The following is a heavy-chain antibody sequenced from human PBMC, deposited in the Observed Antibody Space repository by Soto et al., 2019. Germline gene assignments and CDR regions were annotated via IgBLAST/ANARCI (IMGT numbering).Heavy chain of an antibody. CDR1: GFTFSSYG. CDR2: ISYDGRNK. D-gene: IGHD6-19*01. CDR3: VKDGSSGWPYFYDMDV. V-gene: IGHV3-30*18. J-gene: IGHJ6*02. Sequence: QVQLVESGGGVVQPGRSLRLSCAASGFTFSSYGMHWVRQAPGKGLEWVAVISYDGRNKYYADAVKGRFTISRDNSTNTLYLKMSSLRAEDTAVYYCVKDGSSGWPYFYDMDVWGQGTTVTVSS.